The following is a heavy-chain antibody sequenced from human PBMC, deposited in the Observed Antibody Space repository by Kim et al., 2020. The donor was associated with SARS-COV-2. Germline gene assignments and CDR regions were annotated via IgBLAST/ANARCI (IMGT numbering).Heavy chain of an antibody. CDR3: AREAYYDSSGYYYYYGMDV. Sequence: SVKVSCKASGGTFSSYAISWVRQAPGQGLEWMGGIIPIFGTANYAQKFQGRVTITADESTSTAYMELSSLRSEDTAVYYCAREAYYDSSGYYYYYGMDVWGQGTTVTVSS. D-gene: IGHD3-22*01. CDR1: GGTFSSYA. J-gene: IGHJ6*02. CDR2: IIPIFGTA. V-gene: IGHV1-69*13.